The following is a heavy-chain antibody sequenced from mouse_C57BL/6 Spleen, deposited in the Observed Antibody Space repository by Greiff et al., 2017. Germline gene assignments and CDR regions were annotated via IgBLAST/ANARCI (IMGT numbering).Heavy chain of an antibody. CDR1: GFTFTDYY. Sequence: EVHLVESGGGLVQPGGSLSLSCAASGFTFTDYYMSWVRQPPGKALEWLGFIRNKANGYTTEYSASVKGRFTISRDNSQSILYLQMNALRAEDSATYYCARYTTVVATFDYWGQGTTLTVSS. CDR2: IRNKANGYTT. J-gene: IGHJ2*01. CDR3: ARYTTVVATFDY. V-gene: IGHV7-3*01. D-gene: IGHD1-1*01.